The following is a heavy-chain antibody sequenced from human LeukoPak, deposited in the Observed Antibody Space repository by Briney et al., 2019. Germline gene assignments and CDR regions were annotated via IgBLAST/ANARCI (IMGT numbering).Heavy chain of an antibody. J-gene: IGHJ4*02. CDR1: GGSFSGYY. CDR2: INHSGST. CDR3: ARRDINYYDSSGYPY. V-gene: IGHV4-34*01. Sequence: PSETLSFTCAVYGGSFSGYYWSWIRQPPGKGLEWIGEINHSGSTNYNPSLKSRVTISVDTSKNQFSLKLSSVTAADTAVYYCARRDINYYDSSGYPYWGQGTLVTVSS. D-gene: IGHD3-22*01.